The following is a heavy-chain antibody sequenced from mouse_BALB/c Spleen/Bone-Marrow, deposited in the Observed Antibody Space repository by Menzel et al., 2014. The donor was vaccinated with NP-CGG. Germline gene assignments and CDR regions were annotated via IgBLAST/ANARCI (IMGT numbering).Heavy chain of an antibody. D-gene: IGHD2-4*01. J-gene: IGHJ4*01. V-gene: IGHV2-6-7*01. CDR1: GFSLTGYG. CDR2: IWGDGST. Sequence: VQGVESGPGLVVPSQSLSITCTASGFSLTGYGVSWVRQPPGKGLEWLGMIWGDGSTDYNSALKSRLNINKDNSKSQVFLKMNSLQTDDTARYYCARDSFLSTRALDYWGQGTSVTVSS. CDR3: ARDSFLSTRALDY.